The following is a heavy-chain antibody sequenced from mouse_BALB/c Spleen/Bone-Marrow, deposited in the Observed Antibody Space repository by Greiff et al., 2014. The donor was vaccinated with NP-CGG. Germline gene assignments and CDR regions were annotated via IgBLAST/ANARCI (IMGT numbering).Heavy chain of an antibody. V-gene: IGHV1-18*01. D-gene: IGHD2-4*01. J-gene: IGHJ1*01. Sequence: EVKLMESGPELVKPGASMKISCKASGYSFTGYTMNWVKQSHGKNLEWIGLINPYNGGTIYNQKFKGKATLTVGKSSSTAYMELLSLTSEDSAVYYCARRDYGGYFDVWGAGTTVTVSS. CDR1: GYSFTGYT. CDR2: INPYNGGT. CDR3: ARRDYGGYFDV.